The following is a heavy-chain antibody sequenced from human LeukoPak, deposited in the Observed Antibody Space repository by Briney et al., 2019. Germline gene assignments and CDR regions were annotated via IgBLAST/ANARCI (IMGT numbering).Heavy chain of an antibody. CDR1: GCTFSSYA. V-gene: IGHV1-69*06. CDR3: ARVVYSGSYCDY. Sequence: ASVKVSCKASGCTFSSYAISWVRQAPGQGLEWMGRIIPIFGTANYAQKFQGRVTITADKSTSTAYMELSSLRSEDTAVYYCARVVYSGSYCDYWGQGTLVTVSS. D-gene: IGHD1-26*01. CDR2: IIPIFGTA. J-gene: IGHJ4*02.